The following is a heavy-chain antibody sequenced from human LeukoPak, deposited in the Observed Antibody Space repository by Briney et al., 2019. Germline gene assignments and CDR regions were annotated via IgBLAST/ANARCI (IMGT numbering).Heavy chain of an antibody. CDR1: GFTFGDYA. J-gene: IGHJ4*02. CDR2: IRSKANGGTT. Sequence: GGSLRLSCTASGFTFGDYAMSWFRQAPGKGLEWVGFIRSKANGGTTEYAASVKGRFTISRDDSKSIAYLQMNSLKTEDTAVYYCTRDRIAVAGTPVDYWGQGTLVTVSS. CDR3: TRDRIAVAGTPVDY. D-gene: IGHD6-19*01. V-gene: IGHV3-49*03.